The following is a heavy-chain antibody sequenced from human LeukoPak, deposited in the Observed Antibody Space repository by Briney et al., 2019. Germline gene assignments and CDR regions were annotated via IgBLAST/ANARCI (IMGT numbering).Heavy chain of an antibody. D-gene: IGHD1-26*01. CDR3: ARGRSGSYYYGSQPIDY. CDR1: GGTFSSYA. CDR2: IIPIFGTA. Sequence: SVEVSCKASGGTFSSYAISWVRQAPGQGLEWMGGIIPIFGTANYAQKFQGRVTITADESTSTAYMELSSLRSEDTAVYYCARGRSGSYYYGSQPIDYWGQGTLVTVSS. J-gene: IGHJ4*02. V-gene: IGHV1-69*01.